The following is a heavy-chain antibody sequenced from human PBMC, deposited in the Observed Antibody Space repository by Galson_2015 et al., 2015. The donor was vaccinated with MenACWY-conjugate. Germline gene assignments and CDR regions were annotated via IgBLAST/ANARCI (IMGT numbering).Heavy chain of an antibody. CDR2: ISYSGST. J-gene: IGHJ3*02. CDR1: GGSISSSSYF. Sequence: ETLSLTCPVSGGSISSSSYFWGWLRQPPGKGLEWIGTISYSGSTHYNPSLNNRVTVSADTSKNQFSLNVNSVPAADTALYYCARRSARLTLGAFDIWGQGTMVTVSS. V-gene: IGHV4-39*01. D-gene: IGHD4-23*01. CDR3: ARRSARLTLGAFDI.